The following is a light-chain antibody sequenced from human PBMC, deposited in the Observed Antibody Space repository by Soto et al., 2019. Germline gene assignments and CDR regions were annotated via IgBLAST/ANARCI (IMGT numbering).Light chain of an antibody. J-gene: IGKJ1*01. CDR3: QQFRT. V-gene: IGKV3-20*01. CDR1: QTVSSSY. Sequence: EIVLTQSPGTLSLSPGERASLSCRASQTVSSSYLGGYQHKPGQAPRLLTYGASSRASGIPDRFVGSGSGTDFTLPISRLEPEDFAVYFCQQFRTFGPGTKVDI. CDR2: GAS.